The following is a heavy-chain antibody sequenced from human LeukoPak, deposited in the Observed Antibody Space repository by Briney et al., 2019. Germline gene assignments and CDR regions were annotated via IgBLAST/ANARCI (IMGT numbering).Heavy chain of an antibody. D-gene: IGHD3-22*01. V-gene: IGHV3-23*01. CDR1: GFTFSSYA. CDR2: ISGSGGST. CDR3: AKGTHYYDSSGYWGAFDV. Sequence: GGSLRLSCAASGFTFSSYAMSWVRQAPGQGLEWVSAISGSGGSTYYADSVKGRFAISRDNSKNTLYLQMNSLRAEDTAVYYCAKGTHYYDSSGYWGAFDVWGQGTMVTVSS. J-gene: IGHJ3*01.